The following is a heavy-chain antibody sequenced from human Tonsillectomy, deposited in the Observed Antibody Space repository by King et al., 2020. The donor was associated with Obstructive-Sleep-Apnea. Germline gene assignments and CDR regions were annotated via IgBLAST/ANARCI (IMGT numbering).Heavy chain of an antibody. CDR3: AKGRCGGDGDSWEGYIYGMDV. J-gene: IGHJ6*02. Sequence: VQLVESGGGVVQPGRSLRLSCAASGFSFSSYGMHWVRQAPGKGLEWVACTRYDGSNKYYADSVKGRFTISRDNSKSTLYLQMNSLRAEDTGVYYCAKGRCGGDGDSWEGYIYGMDVGRQGTTVTV. V-gene: IGHV3-30*02. D-gene: IGHD2-21*02. CDR2: TRYDGSNK. CDR1: GFSFSSYG.